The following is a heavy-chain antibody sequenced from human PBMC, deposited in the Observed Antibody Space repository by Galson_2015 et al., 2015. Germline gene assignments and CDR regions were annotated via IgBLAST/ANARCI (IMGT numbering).Heavy chain of an antibody. Sequence: SVKVSCKASGYTFTSYDINWVRQATGQGLEWMGWMNPNSGNTGYAQKFQGRVTMTRNTSISTAYMELSSLGSEDTAVYYCARGHRGMGWFDPWGQGTLVTVSS. J-gene: IGHJ5*02. CDR3: ARGHRGMGWFDP. V-gene: IGHV1-8*01. CDR1: GYTFTSYD. CDR2: MNPNSGNT. D-gene: IGHD6-13*01.